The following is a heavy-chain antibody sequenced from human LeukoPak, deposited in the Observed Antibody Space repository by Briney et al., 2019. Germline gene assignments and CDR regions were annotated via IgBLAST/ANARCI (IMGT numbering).Heavy chain of an antibody. CDR1: GGSISSYY. J-gene: IGHJ4*02. CDR3: ARDSGSYSFDY. V-gene: IGHV4-59*01. CDR2: IYYSGST. D-gene: IGHD1-26*01. Sequence: PSETLSLTCTVSGGSISSYYWSWIRQPPGKGLEWIGYIYYSGSTNYNPSLKSRVTISVDTSKNQFSLKLSSVTAADTAVYYCARDSGSYSFDYWGQGTLVTVSS.